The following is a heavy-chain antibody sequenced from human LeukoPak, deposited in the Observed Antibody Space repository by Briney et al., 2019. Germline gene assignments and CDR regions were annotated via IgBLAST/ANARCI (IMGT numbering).Heavy chain of an antibody. CDR1: GGSFSGYY. J-gene: IGHJ6*02. D-gene: IGHD3-10*01. CDR3: AGVRVIDYYYYGMDV. V-gene: IGHV4-59*01. CDR2: IYYSGST. Sequence: SETLSLTCAVYGGSFSGYYWSWIRQPPGKGLEWIGYIYYSGSTNYNPSLKSRVTISVDTSKNQFSLKLSSVTAADTAVYYCAGVRVIDYYYYGMDVWGQGTTVTVSS.